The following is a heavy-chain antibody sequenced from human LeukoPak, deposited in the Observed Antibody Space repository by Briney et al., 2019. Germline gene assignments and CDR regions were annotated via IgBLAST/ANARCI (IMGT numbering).Heavy chain of an antibody. Sequence: SETLSLTCTVSGGSISSGGYYWSWIRQPPGKGLEWIGSIYYSGTTYSNPSLKSRVTISVDTSKNQFSLKLSSVTAADTAVHYCARHGVRGYCSGGSCFFDYWGQGTLVTVSS. D-gene: IGHD2-15*01. J-gene: IGHJ4*02. V-gene: IGHV4-39*01. CDR1: GGSISSGGYY. CDR2: IYYSGTT. CDR3: ARHGVRGYCSGGSCFFDY.